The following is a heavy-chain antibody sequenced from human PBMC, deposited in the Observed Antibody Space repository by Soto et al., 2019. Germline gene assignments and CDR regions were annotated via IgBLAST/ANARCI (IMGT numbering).Heavy chain of an antibody. CDR3: ARFGQLAPYNWLDP. CDR1: GGTFSSYA. D-gene: IGHD6-6*01. J-gene: IGHJ5*02. V-gene: IGHV1-69*06. CDR2: IIPIFGTA. Sequence: SVKVSCKASGGTFSSYAISWVRQAPGQGLEWMGGIIPIFGTANYAQKFQGRVTITADKSTSTAYMELSSLRSEDTAVYYCARFGQLAPYNWLDPWGQGTLVTVSS.